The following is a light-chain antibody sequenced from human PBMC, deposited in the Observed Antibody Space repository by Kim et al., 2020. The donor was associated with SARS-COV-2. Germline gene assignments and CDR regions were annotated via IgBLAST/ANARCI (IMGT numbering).Light chain of an antibody. CDR3: QHYDSSPWT. CDR1: QSVNTNY. J-gene: IGKJ1*01. Sequence: EIVLTQSPGTLSLSPGERATLSCRASQSVNTNYLAWYQQKPGQAPRLLIYGASSRATGSPDRFSGSGSGTDFSLTISRLEPEDFAVYFCQHYDSSPWTFGQGTKVEIK. V-gene: IGKV3-20*01. CDR2: GAS.